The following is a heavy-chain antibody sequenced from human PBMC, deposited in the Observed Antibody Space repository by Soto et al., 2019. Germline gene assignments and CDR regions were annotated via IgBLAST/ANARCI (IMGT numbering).Heavy chain of an antibody. Sequence: SGPTLVNPTQTLTLTCTFSGFSLSTSGMCVSWIRQPPGKALEWLARIDWDDDKYYSTSLKTRLTISKDTSKNQVVLTMTNMDPVDTATYYCARIRFYYGSGSYGWFDPWGQGTLVTVSS. V-gene: IGHV2-70*11. CDR1: GFSLSTSGMC. J-gene: IGHJ5*02. CDR2: IDWDDDK. CDR3: ARIRFYYGSGSYGWFDP. D-gene: IGHD3-10*01.